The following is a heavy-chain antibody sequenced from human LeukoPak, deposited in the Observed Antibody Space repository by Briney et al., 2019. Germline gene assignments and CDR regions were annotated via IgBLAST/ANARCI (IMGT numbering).Heavy chain of an antibody. V-gene: IGHV3-30*18. D-gene: IGHD2-21*01. CDR2: ISYDGSNK. J-gene: IGHJ4*02. CDR1: GFTFSSYG. CDR3: AKGDFDY. Sequence: GGSLRLSCAASGFTFSSYGMHWVRQAPGKGLEWVAVISYDGSNKYYADSVEGRFTISRDNSKNTLYLQMNSLRAEDTAVYYCAKGDFDYWGQGTLVTVSS.